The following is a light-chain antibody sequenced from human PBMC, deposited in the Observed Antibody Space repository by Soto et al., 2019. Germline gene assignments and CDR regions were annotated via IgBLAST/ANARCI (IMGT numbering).Light chain of an antibody. V-gene: IGKV3-15*01. Sequence: ETVMTQSPVALSVSPGERATLSCRARQNVRKNLAWYQQKPGQAPRLLIYGASTRATGIPARCSGDGFGTEFPPPIDSLEFEDFVVYYCLQYDGWPLNFGPGTRLEIK. CDR3: LQYDGWPLN. CDR2: GAS. CDR1: QNVRKN. J-gene: IGKJ5*01.